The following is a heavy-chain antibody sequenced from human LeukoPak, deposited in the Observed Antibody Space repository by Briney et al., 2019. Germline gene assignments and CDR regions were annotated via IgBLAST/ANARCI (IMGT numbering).Heavy chain of an antibody. V-gene: IGHV1-18*01. Sequence: ASVKVSCKASGYTFTSYGISWVRQAPGQGLEWMGWISAYNGNTNYAQKLQGRVTMTTDTSTSTAYMEVRSLRSDDAAVYYCARLRLGELSSGFDYWGQGTLVTVSS. CDR1: GYTFTSYG. D-gene: IGHD3-16*02. CDR3: ARLRLGELSSGFDY. CDR2: ISAYNGNT. J-gene: IGHJ4*02.